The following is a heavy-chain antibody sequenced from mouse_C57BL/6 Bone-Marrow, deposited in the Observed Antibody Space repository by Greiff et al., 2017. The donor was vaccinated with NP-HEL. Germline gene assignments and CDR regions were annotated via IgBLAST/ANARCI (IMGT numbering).Heavy chain of an antibody. CDR2: IYPGDGDT. CDR3: AAIYYDYDG. D-gene: IGHD2-4*01. J-gene: IGHJ2*01. Sequence: VKLMESGPELVKPGASVKISCKASGYAFSSSWMNWVKQRPGKGLEWIGRIYPGDGDTNYNGKFKGKATLTADKSSSTAYMQLSSLTSEDSAVYFCAAIYYDYDGWGQGTTLTVSS. V-gene: IGHV1-82*01. CDR1: GYAFSSSW.